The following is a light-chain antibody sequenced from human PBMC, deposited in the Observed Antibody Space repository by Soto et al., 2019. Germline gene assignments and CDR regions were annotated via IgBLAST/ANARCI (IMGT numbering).Light chain of an antibody. CDR1: QGISSY. Sequence: IQLTQSPSSLSASVGDRVTITWRASQGISSYLAWYQQKPGKAPKLLIYAASTLQSGVPPRFSGSGSGTDFTLAISSLQPEDFATYYCQQLNSYPYTFGQGTKLEIK. J-gene: IGKJ2*01. V-gene: IGKV1-9*01. CDR2: AAS. CDR3: QQLNSYPYT.